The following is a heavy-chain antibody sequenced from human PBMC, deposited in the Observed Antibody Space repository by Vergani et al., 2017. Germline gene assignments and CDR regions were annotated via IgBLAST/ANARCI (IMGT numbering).Heavy chain of an antibody. J-gene: IGHJ4*02. CDR2: IYYSGST. CDR3: ARVRYSSGSYYFDY. Sequence: QVQLQQWGAGLVKPSETLSLTCTVSGGSISSYYWSWIRQPPGKGLEWIGYIYYSGSTNYNPSLKSRVTISVDTSKNQFSLKLSSVTAADTAVYYCARVRYSSGSYYFDYWGQGTLVTVSS. CDR1: GGSISSYY. V-gene: IGHV4-59*01. D-gene: IGHD6-19*01.